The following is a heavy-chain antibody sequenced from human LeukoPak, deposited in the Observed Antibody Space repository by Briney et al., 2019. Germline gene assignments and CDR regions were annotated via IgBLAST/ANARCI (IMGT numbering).Heavy chain of an antibody. CDR2: IIPIFGTA. CDR3: ARDREQQLVGTHYYYNGMDV. V-gene: IGHV1-69*13. J-gene: IGHJ6*02. CDR1: GGTFSSYA. Sequence: SVNVSCKASGGTFSSYAISWVRQAPGQGLEWMGGIIPIFGTANYAQKFQGRVTITADESTSTAYMELSSLRSEDTAVYYCARDREQQLVGTHYYYNGMDVWGQGTTVTVPS. D-gene: IGHD6-13*01.